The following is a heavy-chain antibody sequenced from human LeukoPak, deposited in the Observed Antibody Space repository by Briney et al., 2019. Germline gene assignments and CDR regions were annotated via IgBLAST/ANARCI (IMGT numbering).Heavy chain of an antibody. D-gene: IGHD5-24*01. CDR3: AKSRDGYKDTFDY. CDR1: GFTFSSYG. J-gene: IGHJ4*02. V-gene: IGHV3-23*01. Sequence: GGSLRLSCAASGFTFSSYGMHWVRQAPGKGLEWVSAISGSGGSTYYADSVKGRFTISRDNSKNTLYLQMNSLRAEDTAVYYCAKSRDGYKDTFDYWGQGTLVTVSS. CDR2: ISGSGGST.